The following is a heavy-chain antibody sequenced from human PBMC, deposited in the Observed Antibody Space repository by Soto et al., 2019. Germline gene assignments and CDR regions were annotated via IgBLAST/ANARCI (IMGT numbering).Heavy chain of an antibody. CDR3: ARNYYDILTGYEFDY. Sequence: ASVKVSCKASGYTFTSYGISWVRQAPGQGLEWMGWISAYNGNTNYAQKLQGRVTMTTDTSTSTAYMELRSLRSDDTAVYYCARNYYDILTGYEFDYWGQGTLVTVPS. CDR2: ISAYNGNT. V-gene: IGHV1-18*01. D-gene: IGHD3-9*01. CDR1: GYTFTSYG. J-gene: IGHJ4*02.